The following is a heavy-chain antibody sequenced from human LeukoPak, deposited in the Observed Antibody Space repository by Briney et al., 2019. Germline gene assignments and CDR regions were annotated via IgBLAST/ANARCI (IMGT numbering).Heavy chain of an antibody. CDR3: ATATPYRWFGELYYMDV. Sequence: ASVKVSCKVSGYTLTELSMHWVRQAPGKGLEWMGGFDPEDGETIYAQKFQGRVTMTEDTSTDTAYMELSSLRSEDTAVYYCATATPYRWFGELYYMDVWGKGTTVTVSS. CDR1: GYTLTELS. J-gene: IGHJ6*03. D-gene: IGHD3-10*01. CDR2: FDPEDGET. V-gene: IGHV1-24*01.